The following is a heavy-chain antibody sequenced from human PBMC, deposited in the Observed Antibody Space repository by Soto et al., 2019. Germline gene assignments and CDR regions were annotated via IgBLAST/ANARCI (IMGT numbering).Heavy chain of an antibody. CDR2: ISGSGGST. CDR1: GFTFSSYA. CDR3: AKDLSGGSLFDY. D-gene: IGHD6-19*01. V-gene: IGHV3-23*01. Sequence: PGGSLRLSCAASGFTFSSYAMSWVRQAPGKGLEWVSAISGSGGSTYYADSVKGRFTISRDDSKNTLYLQMNSLRAEDTAVYYCAKDLSGGSLFDYWGQGTLVTVSS. J-gene: IGHJ4*02.